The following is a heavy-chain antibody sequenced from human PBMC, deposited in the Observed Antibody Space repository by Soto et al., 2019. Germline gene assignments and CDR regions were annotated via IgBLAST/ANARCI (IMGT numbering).Heavy chain of an antibody. J-gene: IGHJ4*02. D-gene: IGHD6-19*01. CDR1: GGSISSYY. V-gene: IGHV4-59*01. Sequence: SETLSLTCTVSGGSISSYYWSWLRQPPVKGLELIVYIYYSGSTNYNPSLKSRVTISVDTSKNQFSLKLSSVTVADTAVYYCARVPVAGTLGFYFDYWGQGTPVT. CDR2: IYYSGST. CDR3: ARVPVAGTLGFYFDY.